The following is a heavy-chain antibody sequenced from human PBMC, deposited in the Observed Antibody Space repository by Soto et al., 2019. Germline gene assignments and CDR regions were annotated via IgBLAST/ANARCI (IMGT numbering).Heavy chain of an antibody. CDR2: IGGVGGDT. CDR1: GFIFGDYA. J-gene: IGHJ5*02. Sequence: DVQLLESGGGLVQPGGSLRLYCAASGFIFGDYAMSWVRQAPGKGLEWVSSIGGVGGDTYYAASVKGRFTISRDNSKNTLYLQLNGLRGEDRAVYYCARDAVPYNGKWDWFDPWGKGTLVTVSS. V-gene: IGHV3-23*01. D-gene: IGHD1-26*01. CDR3: ARDAVPYNGKWDWFDP.